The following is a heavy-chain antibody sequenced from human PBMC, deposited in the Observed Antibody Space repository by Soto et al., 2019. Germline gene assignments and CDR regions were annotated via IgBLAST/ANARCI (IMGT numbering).Heavy chain of an antibody. V-gene: IGHV6-1*01. Sequence: PSQILSLTCVGSVDTVSSNSVAWNWVRQSSSRGLEWLGRTYYRSRWYSDYAVSVRSRIDINADTSKNQVSLQLNSVTPEDTAVYYCARSEGDSHYYSDGMDLWGQGTTVTVAS. CDR3: ARSEGDSHYYSDGMDL. J-gene: IGHJ6*02. CDR2: TYYRSRWYS. CDR1: VDTVSSNSVA. D-gene: IGHD3-16*01.